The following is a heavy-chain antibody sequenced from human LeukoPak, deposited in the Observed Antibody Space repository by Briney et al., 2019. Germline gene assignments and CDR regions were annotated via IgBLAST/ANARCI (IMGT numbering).Heavy chain of an antibody. CDR2: ISADNGNT. D-gene: IGHD4/OR15-4a*01. Sequence: GASVKVSCKAPGYTFSSYGISWVRQAPGQGLEWMGWISADNGNTKYAEKLQGRVTMTTDTSTTTAYMELTSLRSDDTAVYYCARGVWWPHSGLDYWGQGTLVTVSS. J-gene: IGHJ4*02. CDR1: GYTFSSYG. CDR3: ARGVWWPHSGLDY. V-gene: IGHV1-18*01.